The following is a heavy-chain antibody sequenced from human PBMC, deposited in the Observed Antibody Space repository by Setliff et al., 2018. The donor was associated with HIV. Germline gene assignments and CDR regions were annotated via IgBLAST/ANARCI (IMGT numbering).Heavy chain of an antibody. Sequence: PSETLSLTCNVSGGSITNFYWSGIRQPPGKGLEWIGYIYNPGSTNFNPSLQSRVSMSVDVSTNQFSLRLTSVTAADTAVYYCARLRLAVMMSLDYFDLWGQGTLVTVSS. V-gene: IGHV4-4*09. CDR2: IYNPGST. CDR1: GGSITNFY. D-gene: IGHD3-16*01. CDR3: ARLRLAVMMSLDYFDL. J-gene: IGHJ4*02.